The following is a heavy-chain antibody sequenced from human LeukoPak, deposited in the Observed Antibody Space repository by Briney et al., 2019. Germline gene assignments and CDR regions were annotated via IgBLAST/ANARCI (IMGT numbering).Heavy chain of an antibody. D-gene: IGHD6-19*01. CDR3: ARNQAVAANRGASDV. CDR1: GGSISSSNW. V-gene: IGHV4-4*02. CDR2: IYHSGST. J-gene: IGHJ3*01. Sequence: SETLSLTCAVSGGSISSSNWWSWVRQPPGKGLEWIGEIYHSGSTNYNPSLKSRVTISVDKSKNQFSLRLSSVTEIDTAMYYCARNQAVAANRGASDVWGQGTMVTASS.